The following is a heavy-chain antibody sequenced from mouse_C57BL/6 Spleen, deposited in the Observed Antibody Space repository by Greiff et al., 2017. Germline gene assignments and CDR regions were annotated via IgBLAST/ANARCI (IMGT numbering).Heavy chain of an antibody. CDR1: GFTFSSYG. CDR3: ARQGNYYGSSPFDY. V-gene: IGHV5-6*02. Sequence: DVMLVESGGDLVKPGGSLKLSCAASGFTFSSYGMSWVRQTPDKRLEWVATISSGGSYTYYPDSVKGRFTISRDNAKNTLYLQMSSLKSEDTAMYYCARQGNYYGSSPFDYWGQGTTLTVSS. J-gene: IGHJ2*01. D-gene: IGHD1-1*01. CDR2: ISSGGSYT.